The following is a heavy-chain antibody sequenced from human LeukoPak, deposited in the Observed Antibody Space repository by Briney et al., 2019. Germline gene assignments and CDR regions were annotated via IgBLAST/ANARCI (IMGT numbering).Heavy chain of an antibody. CDR2: ISGSGGST. V-gene: IGHV3-23*01. J-gene: IGHJ4*02. Sequence: GGSLRLSCAASGFTFSSYAMSWVRQAPGKGLEWVSAISGSGGSTYYADSVKGRFTISRVNSKNTLYLQMNSLRAEDTAVYYCAKGWGYYYDSSGPLFDYWGQGTLVTVSS. CDR3: AKGWGYYYDSSGPLFDY. CDR1: GFTFSSYA. D-gene: IGHD3-22*01.